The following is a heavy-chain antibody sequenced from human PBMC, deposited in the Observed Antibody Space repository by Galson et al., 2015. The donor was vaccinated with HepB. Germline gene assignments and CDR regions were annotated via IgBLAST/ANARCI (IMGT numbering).Heavy chain of an antibody. V-gene: IGHV3-23*01. CDR2: ISGSGGST. D-gene: IGHD3/OR15-3a*01. Sequence: SLRLSCAASGFPFRSYAMSWVRQAPGKGLEWVSAISGSGGSTYYADSVKGRFTISSDNSKKTLYLQMNSLRAEHTAVYYCARDAGLSLYAFDIWDQGTMVTVTS. CDR3: ARDAGLSLYAFDI. J-gene: IGHJ3*02. CDR1: GFPFRSYA.